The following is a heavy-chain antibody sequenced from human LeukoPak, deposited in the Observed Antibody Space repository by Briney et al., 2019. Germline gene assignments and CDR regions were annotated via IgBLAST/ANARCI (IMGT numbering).Heavy chain of an antibody. Sequence: SETLSLTCTVSGGSISSSSYYWGWIRQPPGKGLEWIGSIYYSGSTYYNPSLKSRVTISVDTSKNQFSLKLSSVTAADTAVYYCARQGVGATQLDYWGQGTLVTVSS. V-gene: IGHV4-39*01. CDR3: ARQGVGATQLDY. J-gene: IGHJ4*02. D-gene: IGHD1-26*01. CDR2: IYYSGST. CDR1: GGSISSSSYY.